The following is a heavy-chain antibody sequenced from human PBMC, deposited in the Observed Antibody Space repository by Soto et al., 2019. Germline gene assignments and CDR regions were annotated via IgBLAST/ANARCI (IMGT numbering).Heavy chain of an antibody. CDR3: ARDLVVTARQYYYYYYGMDV. CDR2: ISSSSSYI. J-gene: IGHJ6*02. D-gene: IGHD2-15*01. CDR1: GFTFSSYS. Sequence: GGSLRLSCAASGFTFSSYSMNWVRQAPGKGLEWVSSISSSSSYIYYADSVKGRFTISRDNAKNSLYLQMNSLRAEDTAVYYCARDLVVTARQYYYYYYGMDVWGQGTTVTVSS. V-gene: IGHV3-21*01.